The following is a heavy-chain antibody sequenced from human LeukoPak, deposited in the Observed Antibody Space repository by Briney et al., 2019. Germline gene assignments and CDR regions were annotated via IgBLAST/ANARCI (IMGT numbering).Heavy chain of an antibody. CDR1: GFTFNSYV. J-gene: IGHJ4*02. CDR2: ISGSGNST. V-gene: IGHV3-23*01. Sequence: GGSLRLSSAASGFTFNSYVMSWVRQAPGKGLEWVSTISGSGNSTYYADSVKGRFTISRDNSKNTLYLQMNSLRAEDTAIYYCAKARQGHFDYWGQGTLVTVSS. CDR3: AKARQGHFDY.